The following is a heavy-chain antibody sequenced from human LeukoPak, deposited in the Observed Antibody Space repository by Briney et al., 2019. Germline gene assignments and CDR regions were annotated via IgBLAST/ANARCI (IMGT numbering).Heavy chain of an antibody. J-gene: IGHJ4*02. D-gene: IGHD7-27*01. CDR2: INWNGGRT. V-gene: IGHV3-20*04. CDR3: ARVGTITWYYFDF. Sequence: GGSLRLSCAASGFTFDDYGMSWVRQAPGKGLEWVAGINWNGGRTAYADSVRGRFTISRDSAKKSLYLQMNSLRADDTALYFCARVGTITWYYFDFWGQGTLITVSS. CDR1: GFTFDDYG.